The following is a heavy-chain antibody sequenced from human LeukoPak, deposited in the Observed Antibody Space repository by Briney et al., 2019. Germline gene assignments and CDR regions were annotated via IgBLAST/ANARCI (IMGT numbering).Heavy chain of an antibody. V-gene: IGHV1-69*04. CDR1: GYTFTSYG. D-gene: IGHD6-19*01. Sequence: SVKVSCKASGYTFTSYGISWVRQAPGQGLEWMGRIIPILGIANYAQKFQGRVTITADKSTSTAYMELSSLRSEDTAVYYCARDLTAVAGTVDYWGQGTLVTVSS. CDR2: IIPILGIA. CDR3: ARDLTAVAGTVDY. J-gene: IGHJ4*02.